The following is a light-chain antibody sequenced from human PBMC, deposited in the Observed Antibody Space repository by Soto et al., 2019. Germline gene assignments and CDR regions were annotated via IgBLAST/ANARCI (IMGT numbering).Light chain of an antibody. Sequence: EIVLTQSPATLSSSPGERVTLSCRASQSLGKCLAWYRQRPGQAPRLLIHDASDRAPGIPARLSGSGSGTDFTLPIRSLEPEDFAIYYCQHRSNWPPYSFGQGTRVDIK. J-gene: IGKJ2*03. CDR1: QSLGKC. CDR3: QHRSNWPPYS. V-gene: IGKV3-11*01. CDR2: DAS.